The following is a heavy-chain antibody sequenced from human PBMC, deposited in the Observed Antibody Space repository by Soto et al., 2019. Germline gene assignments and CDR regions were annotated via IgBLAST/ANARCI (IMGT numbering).Heavy chain of an antibody. D-gene: IGHD3-10*01. CDR2: INHSGST. CDR3: AGMFWFGDLLFDY. CDR1: SGSFSGYY. J-gene: IGHJ4*02. Sequence: SWRLSITCAVYSGSFSGYYWSWIRQPPGKGLEWIGEINHSGSTNYNPSLKSRVTISVDTSKNQFSLKLSSVTAADTAVYFCAGMFWFGDLLFDYWGPGTLVTVSS. V-gene: IGHV4-34*01.